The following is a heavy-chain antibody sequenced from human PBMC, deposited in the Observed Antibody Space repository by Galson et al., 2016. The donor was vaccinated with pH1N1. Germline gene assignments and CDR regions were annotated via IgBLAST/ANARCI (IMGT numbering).Heavy chain of an antibody. CDR2: IIPIFGTA. V-gene: IGHV1-69*01. D-gene: IGHD4-17*01. Sequence: GIIPIFGTANYAQKFQGRVTITADESASTAYMELSSLRSEDTAVYYCARFDYGDYVGWFDPWGQGTLVTVSS. J-gene: IGHJ5*02. CDR3: ARFDYGDYVGWFDP.